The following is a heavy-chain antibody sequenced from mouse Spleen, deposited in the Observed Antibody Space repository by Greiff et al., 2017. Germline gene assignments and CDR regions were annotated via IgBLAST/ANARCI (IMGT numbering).Heavy chain of an antibody. Sequence: EVMLVESGGGLVQPGGSLKLSCAASGFTFSDYYMYWVRQTPEKRLEWVAYISNGGGSTYYPDTVKGRFTISRDNAKNTLYLQMSRLKSEDTAMYYCARHAYYGSSYYFDYWGQGTTLTVSS. V-gene: IGHV5-12*01. CDR1: GFTFSDYY. D-gene: IGHD1-1*01. J-gene: IGHJ2*01. CDR3: ARHAYYGSSYYFDY. CDR2: ISNGGGST.